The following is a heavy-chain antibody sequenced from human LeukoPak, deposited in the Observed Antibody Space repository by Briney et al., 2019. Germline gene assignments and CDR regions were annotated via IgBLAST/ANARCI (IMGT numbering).Heavy chain of an antibody. V-gene: IGHV1-69*05. Sequence: ASVKVSCKASGGTFSSYAISWVRQAPGQGLEWMGGIIPIFGTANYAQKFQGRVTITTDESTSTAYMELSSLRSEDTAVYYCARGGSRWLQSQFDYWGQGTLVTVSS. CDR3: ARGGSRWLQSQFDY. J-gene: IGHJ4*02. D-gene: IGHD5-24*01. CDR1: GGTFSSYA. CDR2: IIPIFGTA.